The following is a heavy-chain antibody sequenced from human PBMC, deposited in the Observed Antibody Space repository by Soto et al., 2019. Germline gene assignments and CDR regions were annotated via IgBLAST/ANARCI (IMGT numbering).Heavy chain of an antibody. Sequence: GGSLRLSCAASGFTFNNARMSWVRQAPGKGLDWVGRIDGGKTDFAAPVEGRFTFSRDDSRNTLFLQMNSLKTEATGVYYRAGYAADNLGTLSYWGQGALVTVSS. V-gene: IGHV3-15*01. CDR3: AGYAADNLGTLSY. J-gene: IGHJ4*02. CDR2: IDGGKT. CDR1: GFTFNNAR. D-gene: IGHD5-12*01.